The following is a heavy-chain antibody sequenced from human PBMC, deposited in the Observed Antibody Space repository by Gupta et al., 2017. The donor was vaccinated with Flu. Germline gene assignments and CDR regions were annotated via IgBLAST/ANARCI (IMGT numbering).Heavy chain of an antibody. CDR3: ASQTPNYDSSGYSHLKPYNWFDP. J-gene: IGHJ5*02. CDR2: IIPIFGTA. D-gene: IGHD3-22*01. Sequence: QVQLVQSGAEVKKPGSSVKVSCKASGGTFSSYAISRVLQAPGQGLEWMGGIIPIFGTANYAQKFQGRVTITADESTSTAYMELSSLRSEDTAVYYCASQTPNYDSSGYSHLKPYNWFDPWGQGTLVTVSS. CDR1: GGTFSSYA. V-gene: IGHV1-69*01.